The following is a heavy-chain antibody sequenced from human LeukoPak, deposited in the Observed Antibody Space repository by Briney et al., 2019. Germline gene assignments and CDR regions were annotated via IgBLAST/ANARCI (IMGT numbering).Heavy chain of an antibody. CDR2: IYYSGST. CDR1: GGSISSYY. Sequence: SETLSLTCTVSGGSISSYYWSWIRQPPGKGLEWIGYIYYSGSTNYNPSLKSRVTISVDTSKNQFPLKLSSVTAADTAVYYCARDSLVGDWFDPWGQGILVTVSS. CDR3: ARDSLVGDWFDP. D-gene: IGHD2-15*01. V-gene: IGHV4-59*01. J-gene: IGHJ5*02.